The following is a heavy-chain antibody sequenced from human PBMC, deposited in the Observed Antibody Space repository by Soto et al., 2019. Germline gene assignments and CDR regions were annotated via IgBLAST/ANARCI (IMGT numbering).Heavy chain of an antibody. J-gene: IGHJ5*02. V-gene: IGHV3-23*01. CDR1: GFTFGTPD. CDR2: IDGSGGII. D-gene: IGHD3-10*01. CDR3: VKNSGWFNT. Sequence: QLLQSGGGLVQPGGSLTLSCAASGFTFGTPDMSWVRQAPGEGLEWVSTIDGSGGIIYYADSVKGRFTISRDNSRNTVYRQMNSLRGDDTALYYCVKNSGWFNTWGQGALVTVSS.